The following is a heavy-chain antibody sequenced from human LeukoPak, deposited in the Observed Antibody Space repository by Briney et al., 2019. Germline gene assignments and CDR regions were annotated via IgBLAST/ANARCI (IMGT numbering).Heavy chain of an antibody. J-gene: IGHJ4*02. CDR3: ATYRQVLLPFES. D-gene: IGHD2-8*02. CDR2: IFPSGGEI. V-gene: IGHV3-23*01. CDR1: GFTFSSYG. Sequence: GGTLRLSCAASGFTFSSYGMSWVRQAPGKGLEWVSSIFPSGGEIHYADSVRGRFTISRDNSKSTLSLQMNSLRAEDTAIYYCATYRQVLLPFESWGQGTLVTVSS.